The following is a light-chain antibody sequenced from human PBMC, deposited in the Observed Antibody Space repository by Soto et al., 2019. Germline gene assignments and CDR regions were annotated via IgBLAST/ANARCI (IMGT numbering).Light chain of an antibody. Sequence: DIQMTQSPSTLSGSVGDRVTITCRASQSISSWLAWYQQKPGKAPNLLIYKASRLESGVPSRFSGSGSETEFTLTITSLQPDDFATYYCQQYNSYPWTFGQGTRLEIK. J-gene: IGKJ5*01. CDR2: KAS. V-gene: IGKV1-5*03. CDR3: QQYNSYPWT. CDR1: QSISSW.